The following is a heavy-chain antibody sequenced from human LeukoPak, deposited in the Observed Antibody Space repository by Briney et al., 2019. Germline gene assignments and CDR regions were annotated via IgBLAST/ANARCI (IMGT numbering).Heavy chain of an antibody. Sequence: PGGSLRLSCAASGFTFSSYNMNWVRQAPGKGLEWVSSISSSSSYIYYADSVRGRFTISRDNAKNTLYLQMDSLRAEDTAVYYCARQVAVADCFDYWGQGTLVTVSS. CDR1: GFTFSSYN. V-gene: IGHV3-21*01. D-gene: IGHD6-19*01. CDR3: ARQVAVADCFDY. J-gene: IGHJ4*02. CDR2: ISSSSSYI.